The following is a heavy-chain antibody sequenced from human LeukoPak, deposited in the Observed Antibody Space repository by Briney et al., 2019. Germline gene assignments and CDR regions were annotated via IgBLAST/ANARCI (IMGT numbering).Heavy chain of an antibody. V-gene: IGHV3-48*03. CDR2: ISSSGSTI. D-gene: IGHD5-24*01. CDR3: TRDRGWQQFDS. Sequence: GGSLRLSCAASGFTFSSYEMNWVRQAPGKGLEWVSYISSSGSTIYYADSVKGRFTTSRDNAKNSVYLHMNSLRDDDTAVYFCTRDRGWQQFDSWGQGTPVTVSS. CDR1: GFTFSSYE. J-gene: IGHJ4*02.